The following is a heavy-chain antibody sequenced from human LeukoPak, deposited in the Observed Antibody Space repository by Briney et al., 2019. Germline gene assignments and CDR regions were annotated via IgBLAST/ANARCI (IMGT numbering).Heavy chain of an antibody. CDR2: IYYSGST. CDR3: ARGYWGVATIFDY. V-gene: IGHV4-30-4*08. Sequence: HPSETLSLTCAVYGGSFSGYYWSWIRQPPGKGLEWIGYIYYSGSTYYNPSLKSRVTISVDTSKNQFSLKLSSVTAADTAVYYCARGYWGVATIFDYWGQGTLVTVSS. CDR1: GGSFSGYY. J-gene: IGHJ4*02. D-gene: IGHD5-12*01.